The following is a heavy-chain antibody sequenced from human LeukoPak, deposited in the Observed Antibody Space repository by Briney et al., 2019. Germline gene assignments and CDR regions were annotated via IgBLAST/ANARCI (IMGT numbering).Heavy chain of an antibody. CDR2: IYYSGST. CDR3: ARDGSGSYNWFDP. Sequence: PSETLSLTCTVSGGSISSGDYYWSWIRQPPGKGLEWIGYIYYSGSTYYNPSLKSRVTISVDTSKNQFSLKLSSVTAADTAAYYCARDGSGSYNWFDPWGQGTLVTVSS. D-gene: IGHD1-26*01. J-gene: IGHJ5*02. CDR1: GGSISSGDYY. V-gene: IGHV4-30-4*01.